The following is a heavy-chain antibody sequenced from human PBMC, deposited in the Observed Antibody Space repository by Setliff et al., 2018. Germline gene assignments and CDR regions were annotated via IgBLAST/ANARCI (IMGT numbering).Heavy chain of an antibody. Sequence: SVKVSCKASGDPFNAYGVSWVRQAPGQGLEWMGAIIPVLGMTDYAQKFQGRLTITADQSTTTVYMELSSLRFDDTAIYYCARNMGMGQRDYFDYWGRGTLVTVSS. V-gene: IGHV1-69*10. J-gene: IGHJ4*02. CDR1: GDPFNAYG. D-gene: IGHD6-13*01. CDR2: IIPVLGMT. CDR3: ARNMGMGQRDYFDY.